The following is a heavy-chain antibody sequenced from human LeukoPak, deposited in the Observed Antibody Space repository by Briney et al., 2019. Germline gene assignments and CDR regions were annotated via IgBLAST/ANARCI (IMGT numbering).Heavy chain of an antibody. V-gene: IGHV1-46*01. J-gene: IGHJ6*02. Sequence: ASVKVSCKASGYTFTSYYMHWVRQAPGQGLEWMGIINPSGGSTSYAQRFQGRVTMIRDTSTSTVYMELSSLRSEDTAVYYCASGDQLLSSYYGMDVWGQGTTVTVSS. CDR1: GYTFTSYY. CDR3: ASGDQLLSSYYGMDV. CDR2: INPSGGST. D-gene: IGHD2-21*02.